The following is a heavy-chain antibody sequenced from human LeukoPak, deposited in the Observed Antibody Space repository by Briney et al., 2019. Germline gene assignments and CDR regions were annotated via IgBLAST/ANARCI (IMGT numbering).Heavy chain of an antibody. Sequence: PGGSLRLSCAASGFTFSSYWMYWVRHAPGKGLVWVSRINSDGSSTSYADSVKGRFTISRDNAKNTLYLQMNSLRAEDTAVYYCAREGYSYGSVGIRNSYYYGMDVWGQGTTVTVSS. J-gene: IGHJ6*02. D-gene: IGHD5-18*01. V-gene: IGHV3-74*01. CDR2: INSDGSST. CDR3: AREGYSYGSVGIRNSYYYGMDV. CDR1: GFTFSSYW.